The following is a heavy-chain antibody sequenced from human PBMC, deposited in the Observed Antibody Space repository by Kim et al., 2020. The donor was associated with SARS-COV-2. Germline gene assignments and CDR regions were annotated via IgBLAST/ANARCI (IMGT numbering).Heavy chain of an antibody. CDR3: ARDKKQQLVLRPTGYGMDV. CDR1: GFTFSSYS. J-gene: IGHJ6*02. D-gene: IGHD6-13*01. Sequence: GGSLRLSCAASGFTFSSYSMNWVRQAPGKGLEWVSYISSSSTIYYADSVKGRFTISRDNAKNSLYLQMNSLRDEDTAVYYCARDKKQQLVLRPTGYGMDVWGQGTTVTVSS. CDR2: ISSSSTI. V-gene: IGHV3-48*02.